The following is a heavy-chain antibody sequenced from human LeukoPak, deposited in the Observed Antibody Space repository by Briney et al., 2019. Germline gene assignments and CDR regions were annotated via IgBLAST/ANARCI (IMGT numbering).Heavy chain of an antibody. D-gene: IGHD1-26*01. CDR2: INSDGSST. V-gene: IGHV3-74*01. CDR1: GFTFSSYW. Sequence: GGSLRLSCAASGFTFSSYWMYWVRQAPGKGLVWVSRINSDGSSTTYADSVKGRFTISRDNAKNTLYLQMNTLRAEDTAVYYCAKDRLSGSYYDGAFDIWGQGTMVTVSS. J-gene: IGHJ3*02. CDR3: AKDRLSGSYYDGAFDI.